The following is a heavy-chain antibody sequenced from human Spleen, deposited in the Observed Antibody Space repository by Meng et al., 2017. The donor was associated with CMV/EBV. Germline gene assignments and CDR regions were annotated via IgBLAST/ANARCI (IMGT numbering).Heavy chain of an antibody. CDR1: FTFSDYY. Sequence: FTFSDYYMSWIRQAPGKGLEWVSYISSSGSTIYYAESVKGRFTISRDNAKNSLYLQMNSLRAEDTAVYYCARDGAYDSSGYYNWFDPWGQGTLVTVSS. CDR3: ARDGAYDSSGYYNWFDP. V-gene: IGHV3-11*04. D-gene: IGHD3-22*01. J-gene: IGHJ5*02. CDR2: ISSSGSTI.